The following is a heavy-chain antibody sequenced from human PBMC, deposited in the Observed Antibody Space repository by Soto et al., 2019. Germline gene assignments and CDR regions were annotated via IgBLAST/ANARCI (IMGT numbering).Heavy chain of an antibody. J-gene: IGHJ4*02. V-gene: IGHV3-66*01. Sequence: EVQLVESGGSLVQPGGSLRLSCAASGITVSSNYMSWVRQAPEKGLEWVSTIYSGGNTYYADAVKGRFTISRDNSKNTLYLHMNSLRVEVPAVYYCARAVEVPLYCLYWGQGTLVTVSS. CDR3: ARAVEVPLYCLY. CDR2: IYSGGNT. CDR1: GITVSSNY. D-gene: IGHD2-15*01.